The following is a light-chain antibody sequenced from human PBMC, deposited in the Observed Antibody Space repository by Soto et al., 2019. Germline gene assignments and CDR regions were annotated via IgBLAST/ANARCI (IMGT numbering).Light chain of an antibody. CDR2: DNS. Sequence: QSVLTQPPSVSAAPGQQISIPCSGSSSNVGKNYVSWYQQLPGTAPKLLIYDNSQRPSGIPDRFSGSKSGTSATLGITGLQAGDEADYYCGTWDSSLSGVVLGGGTKFTVL. J-gene: IGLJ2*01. CDR3: GTWDSSLSGVV. V-gene: IGLV1-51*01. CDR1: SSNVGKNY.